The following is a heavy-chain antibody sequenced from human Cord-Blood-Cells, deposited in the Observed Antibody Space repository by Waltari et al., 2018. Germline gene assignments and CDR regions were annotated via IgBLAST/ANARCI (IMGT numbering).Heavy chain of an antibody. CDR3: AGGAPSYWYFDL. CDR2: INHSGST. V-gene: IGHV4-34*01. CDR1: GGSFSGYY. J-gene: IGHJ2*01. Sequence: QVQLQQWGAGLLKPSETLSLTCAVYGGSFSGYYWSWIRQPPGKGLEWIGEINHSGSTNYKPSLKSRVTISVDTSKNQFSRKLSSVTAADTAVYYCAGGAPSYWYFDLWGRGTLVTVSS.